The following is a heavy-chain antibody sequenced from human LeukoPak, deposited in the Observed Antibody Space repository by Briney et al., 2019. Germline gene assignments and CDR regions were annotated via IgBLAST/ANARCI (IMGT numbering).Heavy chain of an antibody. CDR1: GGSISSGGYS. J-gene: IGHJ3*02. V-gene: IGHV4-30-2*01. Sequence: NPSQTLSLTCAVSGGSISSGGYSWSWIRQPPGKGLEWIGYIYHSGSTYYNPSLKSRVTISVDRSKNQFPLKLSSVTAADTAVYYCASGGYDYVWGSYRSHAFDIWGQGTMVTVSS. CDR2: IYHSGST. CDR3: ASGGYDYVWGSYRSHAFDI. D-gene: IGHD3-16*02.